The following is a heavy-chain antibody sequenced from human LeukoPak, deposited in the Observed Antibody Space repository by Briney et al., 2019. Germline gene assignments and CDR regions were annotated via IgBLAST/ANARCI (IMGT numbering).Heavy chain of an antibody. CDR3: ARVMWNDLVDY. CDR1: GGSISSGGYY. CDR2: IYTSGST. Sequence: SETLSLTCTVSGGSISSGGYYWSWIRQPAGKGLEWIGRIYTSGSTNYNPSLKSRVTISVDTSKNQFSLKLSFVTAADTAVYYCARVMWNDLVDYWGQGTLVTVSS. V-gene: IGHV4-61*02. J-gene: IGHJ4*02. D-gene: IGHD1-1*01.